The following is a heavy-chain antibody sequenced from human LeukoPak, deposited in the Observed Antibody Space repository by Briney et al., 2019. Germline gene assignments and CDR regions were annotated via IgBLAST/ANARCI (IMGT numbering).Heavy chain of an antibody. Sequence: PSETLSLTCSVSGDSISSYYWSWIRQPPGKGLEWIGNIYDRGSTKYNPSLKSRVTISVDTSKNQFSLRLSSVTAADTAVYYCARGRTFDNWGQGTLVTVSS. CDR1: GDSISSYY. V-gene: IGHV4-59*01. CDR3: ARGRTFDN. CDR2: IYDRGST. J-gene: IGHJ4*02.